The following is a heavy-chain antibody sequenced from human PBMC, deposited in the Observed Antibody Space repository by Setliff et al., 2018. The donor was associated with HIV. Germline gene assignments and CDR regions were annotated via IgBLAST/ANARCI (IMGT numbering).Heavy chain of an antibody. V-gene: IGHV1-18*01. J-gene: IGHJ6*03. CDR2: ISGYNGNT. Sequence: ASVKVSCKTSGFTFTTYGITWVRQAPGQGLEWMGWISGYNGNTNYARELQGRVTMTTDTSTSTAYMDLRSLRSDDTAVYYCARGDFWNEAPAYHYMDVWGIGTKVTVSS. CDR1: GFTFTTYG. D-gene: IGHD1-1*01. CDR3: ARGDFWNEAPAYHYMDV.